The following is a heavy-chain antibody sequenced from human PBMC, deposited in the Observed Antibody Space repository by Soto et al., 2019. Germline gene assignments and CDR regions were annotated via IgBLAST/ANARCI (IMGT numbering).Heavy chain of an antibody. CDR1: GGSISSSSYY. D-gene: IGHD4-17*01. J-gene: IGHJ3*02. Sequence: PSETLSLTCTVSGGSISSSSYYWGWIRQPPGKGLEWIGSIYYSGSTYYNPSLKSRVTISVDTSKNQFSLKLSSVTAADTAVYYCAGTAGEYGGAFDIWGQGTMVTVSS. CDR2: IYYSGST. CDR3: AGTAGEYGGAFDI. V-gene: IGHV4-39*01.